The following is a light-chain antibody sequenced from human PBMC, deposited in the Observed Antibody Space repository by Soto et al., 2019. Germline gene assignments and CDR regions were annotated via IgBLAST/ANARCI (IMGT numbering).Light chain of an antibody. CDR3: MQRIEFPYT. CDR1: QSLLDSDDGNTY. Sequence: DIVMTQTPLSLPVTPGEPASISCRSSQSLLDSDDGNTYLDWYLQKPGQSPQLLIYTPSYRASGVPDRFSGSGSGTDFTLKISRVEAEDGGVYYCMQRIEFPYTFGQGTKLEIK. J-gene: IGKJ2*01. V-gene: IGKV2-40*01. CDR2: TPS.